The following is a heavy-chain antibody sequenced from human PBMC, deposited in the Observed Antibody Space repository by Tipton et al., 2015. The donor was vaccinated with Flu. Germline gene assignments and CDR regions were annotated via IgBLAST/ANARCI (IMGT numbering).Heavy chain of an antibody. CDR1: GGSIRSSSDY. CDR3: ARIQGGYYGSESYDT. V-gene: IGHV4-39*07. CDR2: IYYSGST. J-gene: IGHJ5*02. D-gene: IGHD3-10*01. Sequence: LRLSCSVSGGSIRSSSDYWGWVRQPPGKGLEWIGSIYYSGSTYYNPSLKSRVTISEDTSKNQFSLKLSSVTAADTAVYYCARIQGGYYGSESYDTWGQGMLVTVSS.